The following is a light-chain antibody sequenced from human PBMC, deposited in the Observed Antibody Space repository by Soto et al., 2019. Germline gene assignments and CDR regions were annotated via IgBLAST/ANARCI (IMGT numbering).Light chain of an antibody. CDR2: AAS. J-gene: IGKJ5*01. CDR3: QQYGSSRPIT. Sequence: EIVLTQSPGTLSLSPGERATLSCRASQRVSGSYLAWYQQKHGQAPRLLISAASSRATGSPDRFSGSGSGTDFSLTVSRLEPEDFAVYYCQQYGSSRPITFGQGTRLEIK. CDR1: QRVSGSY. V-gene: IGKV3-20*01.